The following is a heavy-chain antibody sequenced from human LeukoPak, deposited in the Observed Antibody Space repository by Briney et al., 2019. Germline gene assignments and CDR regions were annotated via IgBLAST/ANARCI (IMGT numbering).Heavy chain of an antibody. Sequence: GSSVKVSCKASGYTFTSYAISWVRQAPGQGLEWMGWIIANNGTANYAQKFQGRVTITTDTSTSTAYMELSSLRSEDTAVYYCARDWLRLGLGVGGRCYPGRDAFEIWGEGTMGTVSS. CDR2: IIANNGTA. J-gene: IGHJ3*02. CDR1: GYTFTSYA. V-gene: IGHV1-18*01. CDR3: ARDWLRLGLGVGGRCYPGRDAFEI. D-gene: IGHD2-15*01.